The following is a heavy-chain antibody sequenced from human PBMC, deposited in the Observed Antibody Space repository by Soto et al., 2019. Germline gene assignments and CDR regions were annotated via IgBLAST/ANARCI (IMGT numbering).Heavy chain of an antibody. Sequence: ASVKVSCKASGYTFTSYGISWVRQAPGQGLEWMGWISAYNGNTNYAQKLQGRVTMTTDTSTSTAYMELRSLRSDDTAVYYCARDLGRIAAAGRGTLWYWGQGTLVTVSS. V-gene: IGHV1-18*01. CDR2: ISAYNGNT. D-gene: IGHD6-13*01. CDR3: ARDLGRIAAAGRGTLWY. CDR1: GYTFTSYG. J-gene: IGHJ4*02.